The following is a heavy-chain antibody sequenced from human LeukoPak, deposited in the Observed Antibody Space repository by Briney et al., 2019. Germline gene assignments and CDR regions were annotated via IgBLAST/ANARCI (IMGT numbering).Heavy chain of an antibody. V-gene: IGHV5-51*01. D-gene: IGHD5-18*01. CDR1: GYSLTSYW. CDR3: ARDVRGYSYGSDAFDI. J-gene: IGHJ3*02. Sequence: GESLKISRKGSGYSLTSYWIGWVRQMPGKGLEWMGIIYPGDSDTRFSPSFQGQVTISADKSISTAYLQWSSLKASNNAMDYCARDVRGYSYGSDAFDIWGQGTMVTVSS. CDR2: IYPGDSDT.